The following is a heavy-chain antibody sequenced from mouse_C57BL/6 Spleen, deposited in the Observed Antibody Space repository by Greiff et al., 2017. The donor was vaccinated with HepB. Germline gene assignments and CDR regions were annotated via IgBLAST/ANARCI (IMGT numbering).Heavy chain of an antibody. CDR1: GYTFTDYY. CDR3: ARGLSFYVYAMDY. CDR2: IYPGSGNT. D-gene: IGHD1-1*01. V-gene: IGHV1-76*01. J-gene: IGHJ4*01. Sequence: QVQLQQSGAELVRPGASVKLSCKASGYTFTDYYINWVKQRPGQGLEWIARIYPGSGNTYYNEKFKGKATLTAEKSSSTAYMRLSGLTSEDSAVYFCARGLSFYVYAMDYWGQGTSVTVSS.